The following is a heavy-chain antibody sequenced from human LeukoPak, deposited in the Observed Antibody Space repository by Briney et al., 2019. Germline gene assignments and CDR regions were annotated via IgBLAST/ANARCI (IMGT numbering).Heavy chain of an antibody. D-gene: IGHD6-19*01. V-gene: IGHV3-21*01. J-gene: IGHJ5*02. CDR3: VRDGGVDRLGVAVTDGFDP. CDR2: ISSWNFFI. CDR1: GFTFNTYS. Sequence: PGGSLRLSRAASGFTFNTYSMNWVRQAPGKGLEWVSSISSWNFFIYYADSVKGRFTISRDNAKNEVYLQMNSLRAEDTAVYYCVRDGGVDRLGVAVTDGFDPWGQGTLVSVSS.